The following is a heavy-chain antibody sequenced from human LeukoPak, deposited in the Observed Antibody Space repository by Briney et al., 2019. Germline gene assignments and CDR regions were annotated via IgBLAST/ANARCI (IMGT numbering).Heavy chain of an antibody. D-gene: IGHD3-10*01. V-gene: IGHV3-30-3*01. CDR3: ARDVYQITMLRGADTYHYYVMDV. Sequence: GGSLRLSCAASGFTYSSSAMHWVRQAPGKGLEWVALISYDGSTKYYIDSVKGRFTISRDNSKNTLYLQMNSLRAEDTAVYYCARDVYQITMLRGADTYHYYVMDVWGQGTTVTVSS. CDR1: GFTYSSSA. J-gene: IGHJ6*02. CDR2: ISYDGSTK.